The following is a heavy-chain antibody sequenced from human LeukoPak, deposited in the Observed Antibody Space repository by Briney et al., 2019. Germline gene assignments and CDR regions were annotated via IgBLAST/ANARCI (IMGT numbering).Heavy chain of an antibody. J-gene: IGHJ4*02. V-gene: IGHV3-48*04. Sequence: HAGGSLRLSCVASKFTFSSYSMIWVRQAPGKGLEWISYISTSDSSIHYADSVKGRFTISRDNAKNSLFLQMNSLRAEDTAVYYCARISFSSRWLYFDYWGQGTLVTVSS. CDR3: ARISFSSRWLYFDY. CDR2: ISTSDSSI. D-gene: IGHD6-13*01. CDR1: KFTFSSYS.